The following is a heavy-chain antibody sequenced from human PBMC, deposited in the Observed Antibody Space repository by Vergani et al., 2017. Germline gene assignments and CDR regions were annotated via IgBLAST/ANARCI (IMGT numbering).Heavy chain of an antibody. D-gene: IGHD6-25*01. CDR2: INDNSAII. CDR3: TARRSGRDPLDV. CDR1: GFNFDNYA. V-gene: IGHV3-9*01. J-gene: IGHJ3*01. Sequence: EVQLVESGGGLVQPGRSLRLSCAASGFNFDNYAMHWVRQAPGKGLEWVSGINDNSAIIIYADSVRGRFTISRDNAKKSLYLQMKSLKTDDTALYYCTARRSGRDPLDVWGRGTMVTVSS.